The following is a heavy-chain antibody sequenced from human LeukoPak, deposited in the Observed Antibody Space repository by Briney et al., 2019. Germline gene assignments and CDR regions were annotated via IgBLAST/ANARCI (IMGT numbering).Heavy chain of an antibody. CDR1: GGSISSYY. Sequence: SETLSLTCTVSGGSISSYYWSWIRQPPGKGLEWIGYIYYSGSTNYNPSLKSRVTISVDTSKNQFSLKLSSVTAADTAVYCCARHGWELLTLDWFDPWGQGTLVTVSS. CDR3: ARHGWELLTLDWFDP. D-gene: IGHD1-26*01. CDR2: IYYSGST. V-gene: IGHV4-59*08. J-gene: IGHJ5*02.